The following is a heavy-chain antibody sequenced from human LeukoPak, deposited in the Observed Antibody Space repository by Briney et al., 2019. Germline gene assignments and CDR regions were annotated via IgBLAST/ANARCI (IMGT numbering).Heavy chain of an antibody. CDR1: GFTFSSYA. J-gene: IGHJ4*02. D-gene: IGHD1-26*01. CDR2: ISGSGGST. Sequence: HSGGSLRLSCAASGFTFSSYAMSWVRQAPGKGLEWVSAISGSGGSTYYADSVKGRFTISRDNSKNTLYLQMNSLRAEDTAVYYCARRTIVGAITGIDYWGQGTLVTVSS. V-gene: IGHV3-23*01. CDR3: ARRTIVGAITGIDY.